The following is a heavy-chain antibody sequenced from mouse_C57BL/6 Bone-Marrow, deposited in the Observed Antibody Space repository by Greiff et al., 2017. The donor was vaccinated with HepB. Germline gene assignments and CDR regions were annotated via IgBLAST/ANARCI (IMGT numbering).Heavy chain of an antibody. D-gene: IGHD1-1*01. J-gene: IGHJ4*01. CDR2: IRSKSNNYAT. Sequence: EVQRVESGGGLVQPKGSLKLSCAASGFSFNTYAMNWVRQAPGKGLEWVARIRSKSNNYATYYADSVKDRFTISRDDSESMLYLQMNNLKTEDTAMYYCTTVVALYAMDYWGQGTSVTVSS. CDR3: TTVVALYAMDY. V-gene: IGHV10-1*01. CDR1: GFSFNTYA.